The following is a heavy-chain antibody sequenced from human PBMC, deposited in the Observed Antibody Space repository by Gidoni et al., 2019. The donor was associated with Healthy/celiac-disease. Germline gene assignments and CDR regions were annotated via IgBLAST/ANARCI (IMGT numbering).Heavy chain of an antibody. CDR2: ISGSGGST. J-gene: IGHJ5*02. Sequence: EVQLLESGGGLVQPGGSLRLSCAAPGFTFSSYAMSWVRQATGKGLEWVSAISGSGGSTYYADSVKGRFTISRDNSKNTLYLQMNSLRAEDTAVYYCAKDRGGEWLVLFNWFDPWGQGTLVTVSS. V-gene: IGHV3-23*01. CDR1: GFTFSSYA. D-gene: IGHD6-19*01. CDR3: AKDRGGEWLVLFNWFDP.